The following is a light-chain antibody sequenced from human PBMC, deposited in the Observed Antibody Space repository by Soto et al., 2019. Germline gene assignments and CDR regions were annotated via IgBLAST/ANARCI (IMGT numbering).Light chain of an antibody. CDR1: SSDVGSYNL. J-gene: IGLJ1*01. CDR3: CSYAGSSTFVYV. CDR2: EVS. V-gene: IGLV2-23*02. Sequence: QSVLTQPASVSGSPGQSITISCTGTSSDVGSYNLVSWYQQHPGKAPKLMIYEVSKRPSGVSNRFSGSKSGNTASLTISGLQAGDEADYYCCSYAGSSTFVYVFGTGTKVTVL.